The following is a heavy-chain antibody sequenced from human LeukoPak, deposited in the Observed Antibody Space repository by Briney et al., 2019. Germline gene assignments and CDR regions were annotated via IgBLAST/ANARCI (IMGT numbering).Heavy chain of an antibody. D-gene: IGHD2-2*01. CDR1: GGSISGNNW. V-gene: IGHV4-4*02. CDR2: IQNSGST. Sequence: SETLSLTCGVSGGSISGNNWLSWVRQPPGKGLEWIGEIQNSGSTYYNPSLKSRVTISVDRSKNQFSLKLSSVTAADTAVYYCARGCYCSSTSCYAVNWFDPWGQGTLVTVSS. CDR3: ARGCYCSSTSCYAVNWFDP. J-gene: IGHJ5*02.